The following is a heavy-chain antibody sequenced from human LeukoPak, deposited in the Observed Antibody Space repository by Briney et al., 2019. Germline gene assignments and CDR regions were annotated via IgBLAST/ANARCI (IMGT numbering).Heavy chain of an antibody. Sequence: SETLSLTCTVSGGSISSYYWSWIRQPPGKGLEWIGYIYYSGSTNYNPSLKSRVTISVDTPKNQFSLKLSSVTAADTAVYYCAGSVVVTAKFDYWGQGTLVTVSS. J-gene: IGHJ4*02. CDR2: IYYSGST. CDR3: AGSVVVTAKFDY. D-gene: IGHD2-21*02. CDR1: GGSISSYY. V-gene: IGHV4-59*08.